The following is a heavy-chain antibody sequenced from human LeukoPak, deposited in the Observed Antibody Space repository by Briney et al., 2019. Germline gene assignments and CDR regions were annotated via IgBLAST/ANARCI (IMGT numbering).Heavy chain of an antibody. J-gene: IGHJ4*02. Sequence: GGSLRLSCAASGFTFSSYAMSWVRQAPGKGLEWVSAISGSGGSTYYADSVKGRFTISRDNSKNTLYLKMNSLSAEDTAVYYCAKDMYGDYATDYWGQGTLVTVSS. V-gene: IGHV3-23*01. CDR2: ISGSGGST. CDR1: GFTFSSYA. D-gene: IGHD4-17*01. CDR3: AKDMYGDYATDY.